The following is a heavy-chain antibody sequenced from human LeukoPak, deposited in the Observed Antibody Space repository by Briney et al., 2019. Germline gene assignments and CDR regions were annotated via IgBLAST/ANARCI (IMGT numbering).Heavy chain of an antibody. CDR2: FSGSGGT. CDR1: GFTFSSYA. V-gene: IGHV3-23*01. J-gene: IGHJ4*02. CDR3: ARYAKVRGAD. D-gene: IGHD3-10*01. Sequence: GGSLRLSCAASGFTFSSYAMSWVRQAPGKGLECISGFSGSGGTYYADSVKGRFTISRDNSKNTLYLQMNSLRAEDTAVYYCARYAKVRGADWGQGTLVTVSS.